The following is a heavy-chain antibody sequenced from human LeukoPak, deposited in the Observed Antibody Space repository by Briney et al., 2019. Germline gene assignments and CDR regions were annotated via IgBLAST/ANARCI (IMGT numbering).Heavy chain of an antibody. CDR2: INSDGSST. D-gene: IGHD3-3*01. Sequence: GGSLRLSCAASGFTFSDYYMSWIRQAPGKGLVWVSRINSDGSSTSYADSVKGRFTISRDNAKNTLYLLMNSLRAEDTAVYYCARVCYDFWSGYYTGAFDIWGQGTMVTVSS. J-gene: IGHJ3*02. V-gene: IGHV3-74*01. CDR1: GFTFSDYY. CDR3: ARVCYDFWSGYYTGAFDI.